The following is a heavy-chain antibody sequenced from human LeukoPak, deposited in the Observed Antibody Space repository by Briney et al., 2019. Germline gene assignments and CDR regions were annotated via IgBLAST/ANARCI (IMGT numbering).Heavy chain of an antibody. CDR2: ISSSSTYI. CDR3: ARERVDGDAFDI. Sequence: GESLRLSCAASGFTFSPYSMNWVRQAPGRGLEWVSSISSSSTYIYYADSVRGRFTFSRDNAKNSLYLQLNSLRAEDTAVYYCARERVDGDAFDIWGQGTLVTVSS. CDR1: GFTFSPYS. V-gene: IGHV3-21*03. J-gene: IGHJ3*02.